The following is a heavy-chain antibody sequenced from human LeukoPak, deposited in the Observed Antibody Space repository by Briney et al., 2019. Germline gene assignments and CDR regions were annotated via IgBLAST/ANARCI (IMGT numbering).Heavy chain of an antibody. CDR1: GFTFSSYS. D-gene: IGHD2-8*01. V-gene: IGHV3-21*01. CDR3: ARDRGVYCTNGVCYGPYYYYYGMDV. Sequence: GGSLRLSCAASGFTFSSYSMNWVRHAPGKGLEWVSSISSSSSYIYYADSVKGRFTISRDNAKSSLYLQMNSLRAEDTAVYYCARDRGVYCTNGVCYGPYYYYYGMDVWGQGTTVTVSS. J-gene: IGHJ6*02. CDR2: ISSSSSYI.